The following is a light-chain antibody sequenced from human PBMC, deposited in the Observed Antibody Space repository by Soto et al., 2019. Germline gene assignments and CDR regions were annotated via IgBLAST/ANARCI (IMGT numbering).Light chain of an antibody. J-gene: IGLJ3*02. CDR2: STY. CDR1: TGADTSDYY. CDR3: LLYHGAAQV. Sequence: QAVVTQEPSLTVSPGGTVTLTCASSTGADTSDYYPNWLQQKPGQAPRSLIHSTYARHFWTPARFSGSLLGGKAALTVSDVQPEDEADYYCLLYHGAAQVFGGGTKLTVL. V-gene: IGLV7-43*01.